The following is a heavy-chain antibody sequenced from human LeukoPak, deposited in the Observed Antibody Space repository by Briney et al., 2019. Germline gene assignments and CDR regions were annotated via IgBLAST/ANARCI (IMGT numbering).Heavy chain of an antibody. CDR3: ARVNDILTGYYLGGAFDP. J-gene: IGHJ5*02. V-gene: IGHV3-74*01. CDR1: GFTFSRYW. D-gene: IGHD3-9*01. Sequence: PGGSLRLPCVVSGFTFSRYWMHWVRHAPGKGLVWVSRINSDGSSIRYADSVKGRFNISRDNAKNTLYLQMNSLRAEDTAVYYCARVNDILTGYYLGGAFDPWGQGTLVTVSS. CDR2: INSDGSSI.